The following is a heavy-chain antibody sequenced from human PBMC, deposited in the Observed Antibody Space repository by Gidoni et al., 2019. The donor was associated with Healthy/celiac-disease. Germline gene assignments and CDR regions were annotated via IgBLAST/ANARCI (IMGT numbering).Heavy chain of an antibody. CDR2: MSSSSSYT. J-gene: IGHJ6*02. V-gene: IGHV3-11*05. D-gene: IGHD3-22*01. CDR3: ARDMLSGGGYYYYDYYGMDV. CDR1: GFTFTDYY. Sequence: QVQLVGSGGGLLKPGGSLLLSSAASGFTFTDYYMRWIRQAPGKGLEWVSYMSSSSSYTNYADCVKGQFTISRDNAKNSLYLQMSSLRAEDTAVYYCARDMLSGGGYYYYDYYGMDVWGQGTTVTVSS.